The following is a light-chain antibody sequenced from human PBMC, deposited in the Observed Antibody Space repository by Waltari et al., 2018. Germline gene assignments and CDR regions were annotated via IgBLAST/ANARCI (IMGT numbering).Light chain of an antibody. V-gene: IGLV1-44*01. CDR3: ASWDDSLNGHWV. CDR2: RND. CDR1: SSNLGHNV. J-gene: IGLJ3*02. Sequence: QSVLTQPPSASGTPGQRVTISCSGTSSNLGHNVVNWYQQVPGTAPKLLIYRNDLRPSGVPGRFSASKSGTSASLAISGLQSEDEAEYYCASWDDSLNGHWVFGGGTKVTVL.